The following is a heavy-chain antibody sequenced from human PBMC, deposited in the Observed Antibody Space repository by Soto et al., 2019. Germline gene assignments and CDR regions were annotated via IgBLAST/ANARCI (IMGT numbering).Heavy chain of an antibody. V-gene: IGHV3-11*06. J-gene: IGHJ5*02. Sequence: GGSLRLSCAASGFTFSDYYMSWIRQAPGKGLEWVSYISSSSSYTNYADSVKGRFTISRDNAKNSLYLQMNSLRAEDTAVYYCARNGGSYTNWFDPWGQGTLVTVSS. CDR3: ARNGGSYTNWFDP. D-gene: IGHD1-26*01. CDR1: GFTFSDYY. CDR2: ISSSSSYT.